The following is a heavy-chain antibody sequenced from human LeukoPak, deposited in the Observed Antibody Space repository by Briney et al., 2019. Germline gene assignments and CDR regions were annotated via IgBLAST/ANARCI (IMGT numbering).Heavy chain of an antibody. Sequence: ASVKVSCKASGYTFTGYYMHWVRQAPGQGLEWMGWINPNSGSTNYAQKFQGRVTMTRDTSISTAYMELSRLRSDDTAVYYCARDFSPDYSKPLDYWGQGTLVTVSS. D-gene: IGHD4-11*01. CDR2: INPNSGST. V-gene: IGHV1-2*02. J-gene: IGHJ4*02. CDR1: GYTFTGYY. CDR3: ARDFSPDYSKPLDY.